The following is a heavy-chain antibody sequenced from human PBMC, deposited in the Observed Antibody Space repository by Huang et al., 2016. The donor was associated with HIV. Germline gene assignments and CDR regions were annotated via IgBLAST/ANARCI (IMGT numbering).Heavy chain of an antibody. CDR3: ARDRDFYDSSGYWGFNYFDY. D-gene: IGHD3-22*01. CDR2: STPSVGST. CDR1: GYAFTSYY. Sequence: QVQLVQSGAEVKKPGASVKVSCKASGYAFTSYYMHWVRQAPGPGLEWMGISTPSVGSTSYAQKLQGRFTTTRDTSTNTVCMELSSLRSEDTAVYYCARDRDFYDSSGYWGFNYFDYWGQGTLVTVSS. V-gene: IGHV1-46*04. J-gene: IGHJ4*02.